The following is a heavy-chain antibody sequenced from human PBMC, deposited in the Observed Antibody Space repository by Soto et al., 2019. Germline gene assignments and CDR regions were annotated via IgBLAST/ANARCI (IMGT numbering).Heavy chain of an antibody. Sequence: QVQLVESGGGVVQPGRSLRLSCAASGFTFSSYAMHWVRQAPGKGLEWVALISYDGSNKYYADSVKGRFTISRDNSKKTLFLQTNSLRDEDTDVYYCASARGYCISTSCDEPNDYYYGMDVWSQGTTVTVSS. D-gene: IGHD2-2*01. CDR3: ASARGYCISTSCDEPNDYYYGMDV. V-gene: IGHV3-30-3*01. CDR2: ISYDGSNK. J-gene: IGHJ6*02. CDR1: GFTFSSYA.